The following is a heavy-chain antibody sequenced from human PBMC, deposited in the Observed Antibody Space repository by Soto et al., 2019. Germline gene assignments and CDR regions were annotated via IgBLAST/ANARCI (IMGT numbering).Heavy chain of an antibody. V-gene: IGHV4-59*01. CDR2: IYYSGST. D-gene: IGHD6-19*01. J-gene: IGHJ5*02. CDR3: ARFRDSRGWYPNLFDP. CDR1: DDSLSSDY. Sequence: PSETVCITCAYSDDSLSSDYWTCIRQPPGKGLEWIGYIYYSGSTNYHPSLESRVTMSVDTSKNQFSLRLSSVTAADTAVYFCARFRDSRGWYPNLFDPWGQVTLVTVSS.